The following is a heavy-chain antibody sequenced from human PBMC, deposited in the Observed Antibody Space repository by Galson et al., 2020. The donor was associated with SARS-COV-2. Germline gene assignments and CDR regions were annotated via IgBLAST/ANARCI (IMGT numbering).Heavy chain of an antibody. CDR3: ARGESGDYSPVGSFDI. CDR2: ISGSSNAI. CDR1: GFTFRNYC. J-gene: IGHJ3*02. Sequence: GESLKISCAASGFTFRNYCMNWVRQAPGKGLEWVSYISGSSNAIFYADSVKGRFTISRDSAKNSLYLQMNSLRDEDTAVYYCARGESGDYSPVGSFDIWGLGTMVSVSS. V-gene: IGHV3-48*02. D-gene: IGHD2-21*01.